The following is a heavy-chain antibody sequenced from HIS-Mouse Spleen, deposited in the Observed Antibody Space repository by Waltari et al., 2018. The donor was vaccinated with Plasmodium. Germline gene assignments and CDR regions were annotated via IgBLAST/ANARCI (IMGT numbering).Heavy chain of an antibody. D-gene: IGHD3-3*01. CDR1: GYTFTGYY. J-gene: IGHJ3*02. CDR3: ARLPEIRLRFLEWDDAFDI. Sequence: QVQLVQSGAEVKKPGASVKVSCKASGYTFTGYYMHWVRQAHGQGLEWMGWINPNSGGTNYAQKFQGRVTMTRDTSISTAYMELSRLRSDDTAVYYCARLPEIRLRFLEWDDAFDIWGQGTMVTVSS. V-gene: IGHV1-2*02. CDR2: INPNSGGT.